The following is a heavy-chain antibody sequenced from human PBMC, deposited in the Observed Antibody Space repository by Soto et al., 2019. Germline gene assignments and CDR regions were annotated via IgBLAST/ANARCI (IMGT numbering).Heavy chain of an antibody. J-gene: IGHJ2*01. V-gene: IGHV3-23*01. Sequence: EVQLLESGGGLVQPGGSLRLSCAASGFTFSSYAMSWVRQAPGKGLEWVSAISGSGGSTYYADSVKGRFTISRDNSKNTLYLQMNSLRAEDTAVYYCAKVPQSEYQLPRSYWYFDLWGRGTLVTVSS. CDR3: AKVPQSEYQLPRSYWYFDL. CDR2: ISGSGGST. D-gene: IGHD2-2*01. CDR1: GFTFSSYA.